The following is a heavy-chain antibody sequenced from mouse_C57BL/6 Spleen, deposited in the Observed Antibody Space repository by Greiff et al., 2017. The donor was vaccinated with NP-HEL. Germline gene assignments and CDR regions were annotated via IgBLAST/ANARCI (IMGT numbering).Heavy chain of an antibody. CDR1: GFTFSSCA. Sequence: EVHLVESGGGLVKPGGSLKLSCAASGFTFSSCAMSWVRQTPEKRLEWVATISDGGSYTYYPDNVKGRFTISRDNAKNNLYLQMSHLKSEDTAMYYCARDGTQGYYFDYWGQGTTLTVSS. J-gene: IGHJ2*01. V-gene: IGHV5-4*01. CDR3: ARDGTQGYYFDY. CDR2: ISDGGSYT.